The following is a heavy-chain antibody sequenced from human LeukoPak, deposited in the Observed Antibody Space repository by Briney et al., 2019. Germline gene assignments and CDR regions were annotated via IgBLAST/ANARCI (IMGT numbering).Heavy chain of an antibody. CDR2: ISSSSSYT. CDR3: ARGYSHGSASFDY. J-gene: IGHJ4*02. V-gene: IGHV3-11*06. D-gene: IGHD5-18*01. Sequence: PGGSLILSCAASGFTFSDYYMSWIRQAPGKGLEWVSYISSSSSYTNYADSVKGRFTISRDNSKNTLYLQMNSLRSEDAALYYCARGYSHGSASFDYWGQGTRVTVSS. CDR1: GFTFSDYY.